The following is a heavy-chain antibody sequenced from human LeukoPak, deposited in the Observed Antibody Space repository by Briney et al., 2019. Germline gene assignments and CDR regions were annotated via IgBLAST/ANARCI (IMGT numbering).Heavy chain of an antibody. CDR1: GFTFSDYY. CDR3: ARAAVVTSPFDY. D-gene: IGHD4-23*01. J-gene: IGHJ4*02. V-gene: IGHV3-11*01. CDR2: ISSSGGTI. Sequence: GGSLRFSCAASGFTFSDYYMSWIRQAPGKGLEWVSYISSSGGTIYFADSVKDRFTISRDNAKNSLDLQMNSLRAEDTAMYYCARAAVVTSPFDYWGQGTLVTVSS.